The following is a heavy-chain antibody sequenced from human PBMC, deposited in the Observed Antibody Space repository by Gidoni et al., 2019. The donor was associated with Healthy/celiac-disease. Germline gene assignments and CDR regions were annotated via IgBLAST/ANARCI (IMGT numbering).Heavy chain of an antibody. CDR3: ARVRIAVAGGGFDP. D-gene: IGHD6-19*01. V-gene: IGHV1-3*05. CDR1: GYTFTSYA. Sequence: QVQLVQSGAEEKKPGASVKVSCKASGYTFTSYAMHWVRQAPGQRLEWMGWINAGNGNTKYSQKFQGRVTITRDTSASTAYMELSSLRSEDTAVYYCARVRIAVAGGGFDPWGQGTLVTVSS. J-gene: IGHJ5*02. CDR2: INAGNGNT.